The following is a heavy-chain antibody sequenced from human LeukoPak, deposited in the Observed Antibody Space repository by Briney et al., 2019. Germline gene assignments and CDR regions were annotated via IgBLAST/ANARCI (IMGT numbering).Heavy chain of an antibody. CDR1: GGSISSSSYY. CDR2: IYHSGST. Sequence: KPSETLSLTCTVSGGSISSSSYYWGWIRQPPGKGLEWIGSIYHSGSTYYNPSLKSRVTISVDTSKNQFSLKLSSVTAADTAVYYCATPPARITIFGVVIPEGGLEYWGQGTLVTVSS. CDR3: ATPPARITIFGVVIPEGGLEY. V-gene: IGHV4-39*07. J-gene: IGHJ4*02. D-gene: IGHD3-3*01.